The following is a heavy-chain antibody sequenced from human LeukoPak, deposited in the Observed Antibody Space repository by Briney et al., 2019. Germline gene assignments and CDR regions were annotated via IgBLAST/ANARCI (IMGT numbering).Heavy chain of an antibody. CDR1: GYTFTSYG. CDR2: ISAYNGNT. D-gene: IGHD2-2*01. Sequence: ASVKVSCKASGYTFTSYGISWVRQAPGQGLEWMGWISAYNGNTNYAQKLQGRVTMTTDTSTSTAYMELRSLRSDDTAVYYCARDLVDNVVVPAAADYWGQGTLVTVSS. V-gene: IGHV1-18*01. CDR3: ARDLVDNVVVPAAADY. J-gene: IGHJ4*02.